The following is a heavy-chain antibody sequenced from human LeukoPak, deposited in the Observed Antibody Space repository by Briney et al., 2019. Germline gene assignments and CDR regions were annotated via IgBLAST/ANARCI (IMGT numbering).Heavy chain of an antibody. CDR3: ARGSPYSSGWYDAFDI. Sequence: SVKVSCKASGYTFTGYYMHWVRQAPGQGLEWMGWIIPIFGTANYAQKFQGRVTITADKSTSTAYMELSSLRSEDTAVYYCARGSPYSSGWYDAFDIWGQGTMVTVSS. J-gene: IGHJ3*02. V-gene: IGHV1-69*06. D-gene: IGHD6-19*01. CDR2: IIPIFGTA. CDR1: GYTFTGYY.